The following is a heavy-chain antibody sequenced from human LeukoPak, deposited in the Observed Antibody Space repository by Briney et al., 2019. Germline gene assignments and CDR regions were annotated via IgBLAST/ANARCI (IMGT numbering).Heavy chain of an antibody. V-gene: IGHV3-21*01. Sequence: NPGGSLRLSCAASGFTFSNYSMNWVRQAPGKGLERVSYIGSTRHFRYYADSLKGRDTISRDNAKNSLYLQMSSLRVEDTAVYYCARSCDGDCYSDYWGQGTLVTVSS. J-gene: IGHJ4*02. CDR2: IGSTRHFR. CDR3: ARSCDGDCYSDY. CDR1: GFTFSNYS. D-gene: IGHD2-21*02.